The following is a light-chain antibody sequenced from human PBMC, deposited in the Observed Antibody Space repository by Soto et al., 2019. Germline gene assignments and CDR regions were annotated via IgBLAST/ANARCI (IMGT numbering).Light chain of an antibody. Sequence: QSALTQPASVSGSLGQSITISCTGTSSDVGNYKLVSWYQHHPGKAPKFIIYEGTKRPSGVSNRFSGSQSGNTASLTISGLQAEDEADYYCCSYAGSVVFGGGTKVTVL. CDR2: EGT. CDR3: CSYAGSVV. J-gene: IGLJ2*01. V-gene: IGLV2-23*01. CDR1: SSDVGNYKL.